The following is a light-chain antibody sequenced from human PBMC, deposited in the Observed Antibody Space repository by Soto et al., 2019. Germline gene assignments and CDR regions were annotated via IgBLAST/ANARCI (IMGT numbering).Light chain of an antibody. Sequence: EIVLTQSPGTLSLSPGDRATLSCRASQSVSGAYLAWFQQKTGQAPRLLIYGASSRATGIPDKFSGSGSGTDFTLTITRLESEDFAVYYCQQFDGSTTFGQGTRLEIK. CDR2: GAS. J-gene: IGKJ5*01. CDR3: QQFDGSTT. V-gene: IGKV3-20*01. CDR1: QSVSGAY.